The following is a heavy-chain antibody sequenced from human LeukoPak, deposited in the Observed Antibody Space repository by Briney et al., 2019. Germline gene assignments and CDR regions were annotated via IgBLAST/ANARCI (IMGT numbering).Heavy chain of an antibody. V-gene: IGHV3-23*01. CDR3: AKDTSIGKYCTNGVCSPFDY. CDR1: GFTFSSYA. J-gene: IGHJ4*02. D-gene: IGHD2-8*01. Sequence: GGPLRPSCAGSGFTFSSYAMSWVRQAPGQGLEWVSVISDSGDYTSYADSVRGRFTISTRNTLYLQMISLRPEDTAVYYCAKDTSIGKYCTNGVCSPFDYWGQGTLVTVSS. CDR2: ISDSGDYT.